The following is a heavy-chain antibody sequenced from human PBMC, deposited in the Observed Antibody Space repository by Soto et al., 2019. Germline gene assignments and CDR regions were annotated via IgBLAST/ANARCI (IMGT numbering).Heavy chain of an antibody. CDR3: ATKGGYSYGPLDY. D-gene: IGHD5-18*01. V-gene: IGHV1-46*01. Sequence: ASVKVSCKASGYTFTSYYMHWVRQAPGQGLDWMGIINPSGGSTSYAQKFQGRVTITADKSTSTAYMELSSLRSEDTAVYYCATKGGYSYGPLDYWGQGTLVTVSS. CDR1: GYTFTSYY. J-gene: IGHJ4*02. CDR2: INPSGGST.